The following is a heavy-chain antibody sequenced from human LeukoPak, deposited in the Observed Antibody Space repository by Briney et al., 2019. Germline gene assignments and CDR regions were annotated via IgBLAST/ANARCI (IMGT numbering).Heavy chain of an antibody. J-gene: IGHJ3*02. D-gene: IGHD6-13*01. Sequence: ASVKVSCKASGYTFTGYYMHWVRQAPGQGLEWMGWINPNSGGTNYAQKFQGWVTMTRDTSISTAYMELSRLRSDDTAVYYCARGVSSSWYDGDAFDIWGQGTMDTVSS. CDR3: ARGVSSSWYDGDAFDI. CDR2: INPNSGGT. V-gene: IGHV1-2*04. CDR1: GYTFTGYY.